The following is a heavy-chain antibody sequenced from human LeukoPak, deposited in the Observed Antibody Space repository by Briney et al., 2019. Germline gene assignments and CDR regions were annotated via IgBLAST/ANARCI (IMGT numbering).Heavy chain of an antibody. V-gene: IGHV1-69*02. CDR2: IIPILGIA. Sequence: SVKVSCKVSGYTLAELSMHWVRQAPGKGLEWMGRIIPILGIANYAQKFQGRVTITADKSTSTAYMELSSLRSEDTAVYYCASNIVVVTAMQGFDYWGQGTLVTVSS. D-gene: IGHD2-21*02. CDR1: GYTLAELS. CDR3: ASNIVVVTAMQGFDY. J-gene: IGHJ4*02.